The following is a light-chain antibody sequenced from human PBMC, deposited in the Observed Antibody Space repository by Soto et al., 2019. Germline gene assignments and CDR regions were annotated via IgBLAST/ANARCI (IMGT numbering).Light chain of an antibody. CDR2: LNSDGSH. CDR1: SGHSSYA. CDR3: QTWGTGIRVV. Sequence: LVLTQSPSASASLGASVKLTCTLSSGHSSYAIAWHQQQPEKGPRYLMKLNSDGSHSKGDGIPARFSGSSAGAERYLTSSSLQSEDEADYYCQTWGTGIRVVFGGGTKLTVL. V-gene: IGLV4-69*01. J-gene: IGLJ2*01.